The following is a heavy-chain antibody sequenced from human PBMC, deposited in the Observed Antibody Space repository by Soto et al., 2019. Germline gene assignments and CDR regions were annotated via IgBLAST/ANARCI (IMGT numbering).Heavy chain of an antibody. CDR3: ASPLLAHSSGWYDPLG. V-gene: IGHV1-69*13. CDR1: GGTLSSYA. CDR2: IIPIFGTA. D-gene: IGHD6-19*01. Sequence: SVKVSCKASGGTLSSYAISWVRQAPGQGLEWMGGIIPIFGTANYAQKYQGRVTITADESTSTAYMELSSLRSEDTAVYYCASPLLAHSSGWYDPLGWGQGTLVTVFS. J-gene: IGHJ4*02.